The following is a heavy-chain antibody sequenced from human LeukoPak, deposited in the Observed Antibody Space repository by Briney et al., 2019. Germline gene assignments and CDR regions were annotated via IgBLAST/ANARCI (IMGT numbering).Heavy chain of an antibody. J-gene: IGHJ6*02. D-gene: IGHD2-21*01. CDR1: GFTFSSHG. Sequence: PGGSLRLSCAASGFTFSSHGMHWVRQAPGKGLEWVAVISYDGSNKYYADSVKGRFTISRDKSKSTLYLEVNTLRAEDTAVYYCAKDYSFYSHYYTMDVWGQGTTVTVSS. CDR2: ISYDGSNK. V-gene: IGHV3-30*18. CDR3: AKDYSFYSHYYTMDV.